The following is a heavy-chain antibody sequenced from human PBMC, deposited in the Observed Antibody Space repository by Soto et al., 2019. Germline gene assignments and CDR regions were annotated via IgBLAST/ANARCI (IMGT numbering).Heavy chain of an antibody. CDR3: ARSKWVADSFDI. CDR2: IYHSGST. V-gene: IGHV4-59*01. CDR1: GGSIRNYY. D-gene: IGHD2-15*01. J-gene: IGHJ3*02. Sequence: PXETLSLTYPVSGGSIRNYYWSWIRQPPGKGLEWIGYIYHSGSTSYNPSLKSRVTISVDTSKNQFSLRLNSVTAADTAVYYCARSKWVADSFDIWRQGTMVTVS.